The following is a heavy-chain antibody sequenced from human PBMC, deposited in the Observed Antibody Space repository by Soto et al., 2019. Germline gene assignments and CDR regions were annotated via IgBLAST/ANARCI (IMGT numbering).Heavy chain of an antibody. J-gene: IGHJ4*01. Sequence: GGSLRLSCAASGFTFDDYAMHWVRQAPGKGLEWVSLISWGGGSTYYADSVKGRFTISRDNSKNSLYLQMNSLRAEDTALYYCAKYLSSCDSRNYISLWGQGTLDTVSA. CDR2: ISWGGGST. CDR1: GFTFDDYA. D-gene: IGHD2-21*02. CDR3: AKYLSSCDSRNYISL. V-gene: IGHV3-43D*04.